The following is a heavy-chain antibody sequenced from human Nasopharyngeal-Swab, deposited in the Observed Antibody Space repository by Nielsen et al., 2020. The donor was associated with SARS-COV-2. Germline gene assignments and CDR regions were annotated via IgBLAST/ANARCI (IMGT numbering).Heavy chain of an antibody. CDR3: ATADPAGSPSVWFDY. D-gene: IGHD1-14*01. CDR2: FDPEDGET. J-gene: IGHJ4*02. V-gene: IGHV1-24*01. Sequence: ASVKVSCKVSGYTLTELSMHWVRQAPGKGLEGMGGFDPEDGETIYAQKFQGRVTMTEETSTDTAYMELSSLRSEDMAVYYCATADPAGSPSVWFDYWGQGTLVTVSS. CDR1: GYTLTELS.